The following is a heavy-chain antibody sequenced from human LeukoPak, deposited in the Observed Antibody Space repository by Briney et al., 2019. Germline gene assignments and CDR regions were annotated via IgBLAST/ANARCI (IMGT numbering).Heavy chain of an antibody. J-gene: IGHJ4*02. Sequence: GGSLRLSCSASGFTFSSYAMHWVRQAPGKGLEYVSAISSNGGSTYYADSVKGRFTISRGNSKNTLYLQMSSLRAEDTAVYYCVKGRVVAATSYYFDYWGQGTLVTVSS. CDR1: GFTFSSYA. D-gene: IGHD2-15*01. CDR2: ISSNGGST. CDR3: VKGRVVAATSYYFDY. V-gene: IGHV3-64D*06.